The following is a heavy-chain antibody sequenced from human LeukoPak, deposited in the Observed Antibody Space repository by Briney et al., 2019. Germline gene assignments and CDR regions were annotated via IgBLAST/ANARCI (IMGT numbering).Heavy chain of an antibody. CDR1: GGTFSSYA. Sequence: ASVKVSCKASGGTFSSYAINWVRQAPGQGLEWMGRIIRGLGISNYAQKFQGRVRITADKSTSTTYMELSSLRSEDTAVYYCASARQRHCTNGVCPSLTDSWGQETLVTVSS. J-gene: IGHJ4*02. CDR3: ASARQRHCTNGVCPSLTDS. D-gene: IGHD2-8*01. CDR2: IIRGLGIS. V-gene: IGHV1-69*04.